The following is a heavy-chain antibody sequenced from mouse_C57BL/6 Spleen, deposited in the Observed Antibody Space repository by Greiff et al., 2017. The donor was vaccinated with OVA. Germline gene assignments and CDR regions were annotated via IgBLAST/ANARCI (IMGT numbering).Heavy chain of an antibody. CDR1: GYTFTSYW. V-gene: IGHV1-69*01. Sequence: VQLQQPGAELVMPGASVKLSCKASGYTFTSYWMHWVKQRPGQGLEWIGEIDPSDSYTNYNQKFKGKSTLTVDKSSSTAYMQLSSLTSEDSAVYYCARNYGKRGDFDYWGQGTTLTVSS. D-gene: IGHD2-1*01. J-gene: IGHJ2*01. CDR3: ARNYGKRGDFDY. CDR2: IDPSDSYT.